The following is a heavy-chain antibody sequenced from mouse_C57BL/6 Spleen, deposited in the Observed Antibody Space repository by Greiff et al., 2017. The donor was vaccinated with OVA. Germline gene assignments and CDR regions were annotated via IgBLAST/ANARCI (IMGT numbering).Heavy chain of an antibody. CDR3: ARPCYYGDYYAMDY. J-gene: IGHJ4*01. Sequence: QVQLQQSGPELVKPGASVKISCKASGYAFSSSWMNWVKQRPGKGLEWIGRLYPGDGDTNHNGKFQGKATLTADKSASTAYMRLSSMTSEDSAVDVCARPCYYGDYYAMDYWGQGTSVTVSS. V-gene: IGHV1-82*01. D-gene: IGHD2-1*01. CDR1: GYAFSSSW. CDR2: LYPGDGDT.